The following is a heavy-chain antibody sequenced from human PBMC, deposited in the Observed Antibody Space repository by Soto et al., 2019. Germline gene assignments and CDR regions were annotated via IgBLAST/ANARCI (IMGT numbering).Heavy chain of an antibody. Sequence: EVHLLESGGGLVQAGGSLRLSCVASGFTFSYYAMSWVRQAPGKGLEWVSSISGGDGGTNFADSVKGRFTISRDNSRNKVYLQVSSLRVEDTAVYYCAKGGRFGCTFDGHEYFQHWGQGTLVTVSS. V-gene: IGHV3-23*01. CDR3: AKGGRFGCTFDGHEYFQH. CDR2: ISGGDGGT. J-gene: IGHJ1*01. D-gene: IGHD2-8*01. CDR1: GFTFSYYA.